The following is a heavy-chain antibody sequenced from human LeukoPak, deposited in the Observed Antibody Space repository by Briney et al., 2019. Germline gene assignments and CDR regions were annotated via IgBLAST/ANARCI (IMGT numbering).Heavy chain of an antibody. CDR1: GYSISSGYY. Sequence: SETLSLTCAVSGYSISSGYYWGWIRQPPGKGLEWIGSIYHSGSTYYSPSLKSRVTISVDTSKSQFSLKLSSVTAADTAVYYCARDYYDSSEGYWGQGTLVTVSS. J-gene: IGHJ4*02. V-gene: IGHV4-38-2*02. CDR3: ARDYYDSSEGY. CDR2: IYHSGST. D-gene: IGHD3-22*01.